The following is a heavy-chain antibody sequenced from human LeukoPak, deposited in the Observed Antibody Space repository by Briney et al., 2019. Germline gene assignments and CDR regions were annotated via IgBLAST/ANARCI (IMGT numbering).Heavy chain of an antibody. CDR1: GFTFSSYA. Sequence: PGGSLRLSCAASGFTFSSYAMSWVRQAPGKGLGWDSVISGSGGSTYYADSVKGRFTISRDNAKNSLYLQMNSLRAEDTAVYYCARVLLSDYWGQGTLVTVSS. V-gene: IGHV3-23*01. CDR2: ISGSGGST. CDR3: ARVLLSDY. J-gene: IGHJ4*02. D-gene: IGHD2-21*02.